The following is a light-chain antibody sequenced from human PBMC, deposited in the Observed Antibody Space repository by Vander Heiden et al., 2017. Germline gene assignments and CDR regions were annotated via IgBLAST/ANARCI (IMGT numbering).Light chain of an antibody. V-gene: IGKV2-28*01. Sequence: VLTQSPLILPVTPGESASISCRSSQSLLYRDGNNYLDWYLQKPGQSPQLLIYLGSTRASGVPERFTGSGSGTDFALKITRVEAEDVGIYYCMQPLQTPRTFGQGTKVEI. CDR1: QSLLYRDGNNY. CDR3: MQPLQTPRT. CDR2: LGS. J-gene: IGKJ1*01.